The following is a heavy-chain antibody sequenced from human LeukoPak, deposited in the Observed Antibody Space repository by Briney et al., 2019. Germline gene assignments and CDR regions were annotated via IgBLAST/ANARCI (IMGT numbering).Heavy chain of an antibody. D-gene: IGHD6-6*01. CDR2: IYHSGST. Sequence: SSETLSLTCAVSGGSISSSNWWSWVRQPPGKRLEWIGEIYHSGSTNYNPSLKSRVTISVDKSKNQFSLKLSSVTAADTAVYYCARGYSSSSGYPIDFDYWGQGTLVTVSS. J-gene: IGHJ4*02. CDR1: GGSISSSNW. V-gene: IGHV4-4*02. CDR3: ARGYSSSSGYPIDFDY.